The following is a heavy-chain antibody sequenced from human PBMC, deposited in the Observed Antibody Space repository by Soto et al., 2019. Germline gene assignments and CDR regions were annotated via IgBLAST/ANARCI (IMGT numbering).Heavy chain of an antibody. CDR1: GLTFSSSS. V-gene: IGHV3-30-3*01. CDR3: ARRLAPSVSALGY. Sequence: QVQLVQSGGGVVQTGNSLRLSCTVSGLTFSSSSVHWVRQAPGKGLEWVAVISENGDRQYSTDSVRGRFLVSRDTFNNTIYLQMNSLRPEDTGEYFWARRLAPSVSALGYWGQGALVTVSS. D-gene: IGHD1-26*01. CDR2: ISENGDRQ. J-gene: IGHJ4*02.